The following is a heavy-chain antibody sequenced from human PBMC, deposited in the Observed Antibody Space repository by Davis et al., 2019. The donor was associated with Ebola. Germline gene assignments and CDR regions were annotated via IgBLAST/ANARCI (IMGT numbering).Heavy chain of an antibody. D-gene: IGHD3-3*01. V-gene: IGHV4-34*01. Sequence: SETLSLTCAVYGGSFSGYYWSWIRQPPGKGLEWIGEINHSGSTNYNPSLKSRVTISVDTSKNQFSLKLSSVTAADTAVYYCARDHARITIFGVVLRNWFDPWGQGTLVTVSS. CDR2: INHSGST. CDR3: ARDHARITIFGVVLRNWFDP. J-gene: IGHJ5*02. CDR1: GGSFSGYY.